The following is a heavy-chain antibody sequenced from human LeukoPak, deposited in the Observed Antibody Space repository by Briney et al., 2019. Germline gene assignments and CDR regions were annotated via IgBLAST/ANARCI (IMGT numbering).Heavy chain of an antibody. CDR1: GYTFTSYG. Sequence: ASVKVSCKASGYTFTSYGISWVRQAPGQGLEWMGWISAYNGNTNYAQKLQGRVTMTTDTSTSTAYMELRSLRSDDTAVYYCAASLGVPAAIEFPFDYWGQGTLVTVSS. CDR3: AASLGVPAAIEFPFDY. D-gene: IGHD2-2*02. CDR2: ISAYNGNT. J-gene: IGHJ4*02. V-gene: IGHV1-18*01.